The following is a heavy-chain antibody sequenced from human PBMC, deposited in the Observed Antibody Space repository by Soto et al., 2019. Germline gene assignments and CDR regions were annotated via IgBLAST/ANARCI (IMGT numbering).Heavy chain of an antibody. Sequence: EVQLVESGGGLVKPGGSLGLSCAVSGFTFNNAWMSWVRQAPGKGLEWVGRIKSKTDGGTTDHAASVKGRCTISRDDSKNTLYLQMDSLKIEDTAMYYCTTSPRAQYWGQGTLVSVSS. CDR3: TTSPRAQY. CDR2: IKSKTDGGTT. CDR1: GFTFNNAW. J-gene: IGHJ4*02. V-gene: IGHV3-15*01.